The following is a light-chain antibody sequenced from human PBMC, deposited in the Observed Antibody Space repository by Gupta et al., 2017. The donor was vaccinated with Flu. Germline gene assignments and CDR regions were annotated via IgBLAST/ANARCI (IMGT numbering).Light chain of an antibody. CDR1: QSLLHSNGYNY. CDR3: MQALQTPYS. J-gene: IGKJ2*03. Sequence: DIVITQSPLPLPVTPGEPASISCRSSQSLLHSNGYNYLDWYLQKPGQSPQLLIYLGSNRASGVPDRFSGSGSGTDFTLKISRVEAEDVGVYYCMQALQTPYSFGQGTKLEIK. V-gene: IGKV2-28*01. CDR2: LGS.